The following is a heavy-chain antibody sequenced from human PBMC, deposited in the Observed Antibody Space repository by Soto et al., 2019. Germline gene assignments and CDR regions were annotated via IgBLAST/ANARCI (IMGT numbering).Heavy chain of an antibody. CDR3: ARGGYSGYDYYYYYYMDV. CDR2: INPSGGST. V-gene: IGHV1-46*03. Sequence: QVQLVQSGAEVKKPGASVKVSCKASGYTFTSYYMHWVRQAPGQGLEWMGIINPSGGSTSYAQKFQGRVTMTRDTSTSTVYMEVSSLRSEDTAVYYCARGGYSGYDYYYYYYMDVWGKGTTVTVSS. J-gene: IGHJ6*03. D-gene: IGHD5-12*01. CDR1: GYTFTSYY.